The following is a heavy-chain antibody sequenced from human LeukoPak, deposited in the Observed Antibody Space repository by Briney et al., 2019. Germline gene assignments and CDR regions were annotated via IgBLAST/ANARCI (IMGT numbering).Heavy chain of an antibody. Sequence: SETLSLTCSVSGGSISSGSYFWNWVRQHPGKGLEWIGYIYDSGYTYYNPSLKSRVTISVDGSKNQFSLRLTSVTAADTAVYYCAREFGNRYTGDLWYYYMDVWGKGTTVTVSS. V-gene: IGHV4-31*03. D-gene: IGHD3-10*01. CDR3: AREFGNRYTGDLWYYYMDV. J-gene: IGHJ6*03. CDR2: IYDSGYT. CDR1: GGSISSGSYF.